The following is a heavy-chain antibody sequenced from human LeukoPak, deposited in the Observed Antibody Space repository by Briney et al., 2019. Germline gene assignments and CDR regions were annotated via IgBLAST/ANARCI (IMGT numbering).Heavy chain of an antibody. J-gene: IGHJ4*02. CDR3: ARAPPPYSSGWYYFDY. CDR1: GFTFSSYE. V-gene: IGHV3-48*03. D-gene: IGHD6-19*01. CDR2: ISSSGSTI. Sequence: GESLRLSCAASGFTFSSYEMNWVRQAPGKGLEWVSYISSSGSTIYYADSVKGRFTISRDNAKNSLYLQMNSLRAEDTAVYYCARAPPPYSSGWYYFDYWGQGTLVTVSS.